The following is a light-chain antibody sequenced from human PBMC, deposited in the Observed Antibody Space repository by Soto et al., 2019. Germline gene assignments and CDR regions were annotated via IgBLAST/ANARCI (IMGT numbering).Light chain of an antibody. V-gene: IGKV3-15*01. Sequence: EILMTQYPATLSVSPGERATLSCRASQSVSSSLAWYQQKPGQAPRLVIYGASTRATGIPARFSGSGSGTEFTLTISSLKSEDFAVYYCQQYNNWWTFGQGTKVDIK. CDR1: QSVSSS. CDR2: GAS. CDR3: QQYNNWWT. J-gene: IGKJ1*01.